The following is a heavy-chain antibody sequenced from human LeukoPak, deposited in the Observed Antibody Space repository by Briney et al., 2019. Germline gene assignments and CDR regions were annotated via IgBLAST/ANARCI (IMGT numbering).Heavy chain of an antibody. D-gene: IGHD5-18*01. CDR3: AKDSRYTAMDPYYYGMDV. V-gene: IGHV3-23*01. CDR1: GFTFSSYA. Sequence: GGSLRLSCAASGFTFSSYAMSWVRQAPGKGLEWVSAISGSGGSTYYADSVKGRFTISRDNSKNTLYLQMNSLRADDTALYYCAKDSRYTAMDPYYYGMDVWGQGTTVTVSS. J-gene: IGHJ6*02. CDR2: ISGSGGST.